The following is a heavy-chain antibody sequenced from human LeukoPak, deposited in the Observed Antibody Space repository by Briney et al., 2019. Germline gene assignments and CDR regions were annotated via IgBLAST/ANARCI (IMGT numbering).Heavy chain of an antibody. V-gene: IGHV3-33*06. J-gene: IGHJ4*02. Sequence: GRSLRLSCAASGFTFSSYGMHWVRQAPGKGLEWVAVIWYDGSNKYYADSVKGRFTISRDNSKNTLYLQMNSLRAEDTAVYYCAKDRSGYYLGRGVFDYWGQGTLVTVSS. CDR2: IWYDGSNK. D-gene: IGHD3-22*01. CDR3: AKDRSGYYLGRGVFDY. CDR1: GFTFSSYG.